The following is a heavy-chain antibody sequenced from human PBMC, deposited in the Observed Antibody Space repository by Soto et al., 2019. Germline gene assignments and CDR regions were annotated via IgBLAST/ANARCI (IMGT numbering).Heavy chain of an antibody. Sequence: SGTPSLTCTVSGCSLSSYYWSWIRQPPGKGLEWIGYIYYSGSTNYNPSLKSRVTISVDTSKNQFSLKLSSVTAADTAVYYCARDHYGDSDTNWFDPWGQGTLVTVSS. CDR3: ARDHYGDSDTNWFDP. CDR1: GCSLSSYY. J-gene: IGHJ5*02. V-gene: IGHV4-59*01. CDR2: IYYSGST. D-gene: IGHD4-17*01.